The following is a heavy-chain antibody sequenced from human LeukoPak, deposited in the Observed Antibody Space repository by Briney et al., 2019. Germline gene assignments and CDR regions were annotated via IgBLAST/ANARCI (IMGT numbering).Heavy chain of an antibody. CDR2: IHYTGRT. Sequence: PSETLSLTCTVSGGSISNYYWSWIRQPPGKGLEWIGHIHYTGRTTYNPSLKSRVIMSVDTSKNQLSLKLTSVTAADTAVYYCAEGAYYMAVWGKGTTVTVSS. CDR1: GGSISNYY. J-gene: IGHJ6*03. CDR3: AEGAYYMAV. V-gene: IGHV4-59*01. D-gene: IGHD4/OR15-4a*01.